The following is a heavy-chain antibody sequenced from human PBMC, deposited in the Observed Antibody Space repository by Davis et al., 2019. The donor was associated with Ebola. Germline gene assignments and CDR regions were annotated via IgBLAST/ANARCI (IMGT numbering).Heavy chain of an antibody. D-gene: IGHD4-17*01. V-gene: IGHV3-7*01. CDR1: GFTFSSYW. Sequence: GESLKISCAASGFTFSSYWMSWVRQAPGKGLEWVANIKQDGSEKYYVDSVKGRFTISRDNAKNSLYLQMDSLRDEDTAVYYCARGTSTVKTAKGWFDPWGQGTLVTVSS. J-gene: IGHJ5*02. CDR2: IKQDGSEK. CDR3: ARGTSTVKTAKGWFDP.